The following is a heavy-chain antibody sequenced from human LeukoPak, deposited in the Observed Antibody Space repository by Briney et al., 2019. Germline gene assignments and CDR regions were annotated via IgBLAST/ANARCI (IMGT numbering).Heavy chain of an antibody. V-gene: IGHV3-33*01. J-gene: IGHJ1*01. CDR2: IWFDATEK. CDR1: GFTFSSYG. Sequence: PGGSLRLSCAASGFTFSSYGMHWVSQAPGKGLEWVAMIWFDATEKYYVDSVKGRFTISRDNSKNTLYLQMNSLRVEDTAVYYCVRGQSTLGYFQEWGQGTPVTVSS. D-gene: IGHD2-2*01. CDR3: VRGQSTLGYFQE.